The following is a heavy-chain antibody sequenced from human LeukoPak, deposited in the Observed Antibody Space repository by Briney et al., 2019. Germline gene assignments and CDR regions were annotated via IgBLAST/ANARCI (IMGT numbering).Heavy chain of an antibody. Sequence: ASVKVSCKASGGTFSSYAISWVRQTPGQGLEWMGGIIPIFGTTNYAQKFQDRVTITADKSTSTAYMELSSLRSEDTAVYYCASSGGDYYYYYMDVWGTGTTVTISS. CDR1: GGTFSSYA. J-gene: IGHJ6*03. CDR2: IIPIFGTT. D-gene: IGHD3-10*01. V-gene: IGHV1-69*06. CDR3: ASSGGDYYYYYMDV.